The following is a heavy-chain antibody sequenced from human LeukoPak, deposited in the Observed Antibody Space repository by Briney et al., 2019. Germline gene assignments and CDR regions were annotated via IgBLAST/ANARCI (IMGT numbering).Heavy chain of an antibody. CDR3: AKGSYDFWSGYLPGFDP. Sequence: GGSLRLSCAASGFTFSSYAMSWVRQAPGKGLEWVSAISGSGGSTYYADSVKGRFTIFRDNSKNTLYLQMNSLRAEDTAVYYCAKGSYDFWSGYLPGFDPWGQGTLVTVSS. CDR1: GFTFSSYA. V-gene: IGHV3-23*01. J-gene: IGHJ5*02. CDR2: ISGSGGST. D-gene: IGHD3-3*01.